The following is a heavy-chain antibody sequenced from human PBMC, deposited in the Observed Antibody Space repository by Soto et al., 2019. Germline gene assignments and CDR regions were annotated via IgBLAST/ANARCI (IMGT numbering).Heavy chain of an antibody. Sequence: EVQLVESGGGLIQPGGSLRLSCAASGFSVSSNSMSWVRQAPGKGLEWVSLIYSVGSTYYADSVKGRFTISRDNSKNTLYLQMNSLRAEDTAVYYCARLEVGWELGVGPLDFWGQGTLVTVSS. V-gene: IGHV3-53*01. D-gene: IGHD1-26*01. CDR1: GFSVSSNS. CDR3: ARLEVGWELGVGPLDF. CDR2: IYSVGST. J-gene: IGHJ4*02.